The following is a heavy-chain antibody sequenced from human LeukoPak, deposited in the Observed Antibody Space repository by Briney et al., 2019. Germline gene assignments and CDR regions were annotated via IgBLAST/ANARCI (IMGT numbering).Heavy chain of an antibody. D-gene: IGHD3-22*01. CDR2: ISAYNGNT. Sequence: ASVKVSCKASGYTFTSYGISWVRQAPGQGLEWMGWISAYNGNTNYAQKLQGRVTMTTDTSTSTAYMELSSLRSEDTAVYYCARGRSYYDSSGYQMSYAFDIWGQGTMVTVSS. V-gene: IGHV1-18*01. CDR1: GYTFTSYG. J-gene: IGHJ3*02. CDR3: ARGRSYYDSSGYQMSYAFDI.